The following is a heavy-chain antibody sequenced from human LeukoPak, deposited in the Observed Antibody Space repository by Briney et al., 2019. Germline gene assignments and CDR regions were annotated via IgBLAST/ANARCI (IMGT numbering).Heavy chain of an antibody. CDR1: GYTFTSYG. CDR3: ARDIQPPRTFDY. Sequence: GASVKVSCKASGYTFTSYGISWVRQAPGQGLEWMGWISAYNGNTNYAQKLQGRVTMTTGTSTSSAYMELRSLRSDDTAVYYCARDIQPPRTFDYWGQGTLVTVSS. D-gene: IGHD5-18*01. V-gene: IGHV1-18*01. J-gene: IGHJ4*02. CDR2: ISAYNGNT.